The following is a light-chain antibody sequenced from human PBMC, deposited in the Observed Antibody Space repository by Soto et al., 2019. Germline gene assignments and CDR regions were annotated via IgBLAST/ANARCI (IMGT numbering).Light chain of an antibody. V-gene: IGKV4-1*01. CDR1: QSVLYSSNNKNY. CDR3: QQFKDYVWT. Sequence: DIVMTQSPDSLAVSLGERATINCKSSQSVLYSSNNKNYLAWYQQKPGQPPKLLIYWASTRESGVPDRFSGSGSGTDFTLTISSLQADDFATYYCQQFKDYVWTFGQGTKV. CDR2: WAS. J-gene: IGKJ1*01.